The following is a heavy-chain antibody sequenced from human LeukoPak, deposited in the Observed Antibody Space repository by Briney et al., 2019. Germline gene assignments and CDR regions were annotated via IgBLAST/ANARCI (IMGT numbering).Heavy chain of an antibody. V-gene: IGHV1-69*05. CDR1: GGTFSSYA. Sequence: SVKVSCKASGGTFSSYAISWVRQAPGQGLEWMGGIIPIFGTANYAQKFQGRVTITTDESTSTAYMELSSLRSEDTAVYYCASSLFRLLERSDHAPYYYYMDVWGKGTTVTVSS. CDR3: ASSLFRLLERSDHAPYYYYMDV. CDR2: IIPIFGTA. D-gene: IGHD3-3*01. J-gene: IGHJ6*03.